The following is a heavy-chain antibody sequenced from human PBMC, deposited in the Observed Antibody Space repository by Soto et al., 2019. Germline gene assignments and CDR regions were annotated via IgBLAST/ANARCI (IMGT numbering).Heavy chain of an antibody. D-gene: IGHD6-13*01. CDR1: RFTFSSFW. CDR3: ARAAYRSSQTFIFGP. Sequence: EVQLVESGGGLVQPGGSLRLSCAASRFTFSSFWFHWVRQAPGKGLVWVSHIKSDGSSTSYADSVKGRCTISREKDKNTLYLQMNSLRAEDTAVYYCARAAYRSSQTFIFGPWGQGTLVTVSS. CDR2: IKSDGSST. J-gene: IGHJ5*02. V-gene: IGHV3-74*01.